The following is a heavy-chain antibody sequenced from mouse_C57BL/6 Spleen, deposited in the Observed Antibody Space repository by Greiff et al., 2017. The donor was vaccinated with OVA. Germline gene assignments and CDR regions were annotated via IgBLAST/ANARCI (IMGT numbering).Heavy chain of an antibody. D-gene: IGHD1-1*01. V-gene: IGHV5-6*01. CDR1: GFTFSSYG. Sequence: EVKLVESGGDLVKPGGSLKLSCAASGFTFSSYGMSWVRQTPDKRLEWVATISSGGSYTYYPDSVKGRFTISRDNAKNTLYLQMSSLKSEDTAMYYCARQTTVVARSHAMDYWGQGTSVTVSS. CDR2: ISSGGSYT. J-gene: IGHJ4*01. CDR3: ARQTTVVARSHAMDY.